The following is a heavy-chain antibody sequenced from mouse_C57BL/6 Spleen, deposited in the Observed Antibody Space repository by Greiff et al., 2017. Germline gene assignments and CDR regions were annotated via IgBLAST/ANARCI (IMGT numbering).Heavy chain of an antibody. Sequence: EVQLQESGPGLVKPSQSLSLTCSVTGYSITSGYYWNWIRQFPGNKLEWMGYISYDGSNNYNPSLKNRISITRDTSKNQFFLKLNSVTTEDTATYYCARERGGSTMDYWGQGTSVTVSS. J-gene: IGHJ4*01. CDR2: ISYDGSN. CDR1: GYSITSGYY. V-gene: IGHV3-6*01. CDR3: ARERGGSTMDY.